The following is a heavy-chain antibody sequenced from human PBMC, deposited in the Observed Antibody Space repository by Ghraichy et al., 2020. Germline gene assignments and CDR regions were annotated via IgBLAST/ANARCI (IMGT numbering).Heavy chain of an antibody. CDR3: ARDYYGSGSYYWFDP. J-gene: IGHJ5*02. D-gene: IGHD3-10*01. CDR2: ISYDGSNK. V-gene: IGHV3-30-3*01. CDR1: GFTFSSYA. Sequence: GGSLRLSCAASGFTFSSYAMHWVRQAPGKGLEWVAVISYDGSNKYYADSVKGRFTISRDNSKNTLYLQMNSLRAEDTAVYYCARDYYGSGSYYWFDPWGQRNLVNVSS.